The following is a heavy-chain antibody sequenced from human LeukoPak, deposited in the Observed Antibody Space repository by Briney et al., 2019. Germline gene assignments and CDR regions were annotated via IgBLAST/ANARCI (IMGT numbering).Heavy chain of an antibody. V-gene: IGHV1-2*02. CDR3: ARGGAGWVVVPYFDY. J-gene: IGHJ4*02. CDR1: GYIFTDYY. CDR2: INPNSGDT. Sequence: ASVKVSCKASGYIFTDYYVYWVRQAPGQGLEWMGWINPNSGDTNYAQKFQGRVTMTRDTSISTAYMELSSLRSDDTAMYYCARGGAGWVVVPYFDYWGQGTLVTVSS. D-gene: IGHD2-21*01.